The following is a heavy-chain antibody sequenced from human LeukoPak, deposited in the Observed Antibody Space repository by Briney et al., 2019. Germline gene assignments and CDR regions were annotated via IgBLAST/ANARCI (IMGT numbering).Heavy chain of an antibody. D-gene: IGHD3/OR15-3a*01. CDR2: IYYSGST. Sequence: PSETLSLTCTVSGGSISSSSYYWGWIRQPPGKGLEWIGTIYYSGSTYYNPSLKSRVTISVDTSKNQFSLKLSSVTAADTAVYYCARQTGSGLFILPGGQGTLVTVSS. CDR3: ARQTGSGLFILP. V-gene: IGHV4-39*01. J-gene: IGHJ4*02. CDR1: GGSISSSSYY.